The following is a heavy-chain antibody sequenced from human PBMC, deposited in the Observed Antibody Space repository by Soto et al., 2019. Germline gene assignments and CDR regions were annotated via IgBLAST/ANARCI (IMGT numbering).Heavy chain of an antibody. J-gene: IGHJ4*02. CDR3: ARARSTNDY. CDR1: GYTFTNYG. Sequence: GASVKVSCKASGYTFTNYGITWVRQAPGQGLEWMGWINTYNGNINSAQKLQGRVTMTTDTSTSTAYMELRSLRSDDTAVYYCARARSTNDYWGQGTRVTVSS. V-gene: IGHV1-18*01. D-gene: IGHD2-2*01. CDR2: INTYNGNI.